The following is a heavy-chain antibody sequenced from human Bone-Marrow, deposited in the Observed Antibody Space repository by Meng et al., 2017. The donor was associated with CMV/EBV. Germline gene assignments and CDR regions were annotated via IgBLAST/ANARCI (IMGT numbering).Heavy chain of an antibody. Sequence: ASVKVSCKASGYTFTDYYIHWVRQAPGQGLEWMGSINSNTAYTYHAQNFQGRVTMTRDTSITTVYMELSRLRSDDTAVYYCARDPSDPKVGIDYWGQGPLVTVSS. D-gene: IGHD1-26*01. V-gene: IGHV1-2*02. J-gene: IGHJ4*02. CDR3: ARDPSDPKVGIDY. CDR2: INSNTAYT. CDR1: GYTFTDYY.